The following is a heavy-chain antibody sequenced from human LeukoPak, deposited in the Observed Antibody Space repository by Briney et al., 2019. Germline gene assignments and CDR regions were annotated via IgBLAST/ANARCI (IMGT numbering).Heavy chain of an antibody. CDR2: INAGNGNT. CDR1: GYTFTSYA. Sequence: GASVKVSCKASGYTFTSYAMHWVRQAPGQGLEWMGWINAGNGNTKYSQKFQGRVTITRDTSASTAYMELSSLRSEDTAVYYCLTRVILTGYSPFDYWGQGTLVTVSS. D-gene: IGHD3-9*01. J-gene: IGHJ4*02. V-gene: IGHV1-3*01. CDR3: LTRVILTGYSPFDY.